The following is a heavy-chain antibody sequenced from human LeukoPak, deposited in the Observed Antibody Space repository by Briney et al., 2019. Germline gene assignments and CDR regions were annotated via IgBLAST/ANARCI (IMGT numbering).Heavy chain of an antibody. V-gene: IGHV3-23*01. CDR1: GFTFSTYA. CDR2: ISASGGRT. Sequence: AESLRLSCAASGFTFSTYAMSWVRQAPGKGLEWVACISASGGRTYYADSVKGRFTTSRDNSKNTVHVQRNSLRAEDTAVYYCTKKGESLDYYYMDVWGRGTTVTVSS. J-gene: IGHJ6*01. CDR3: TKKGESLDYYYMDV. D-gene: IGHD3-10*01.